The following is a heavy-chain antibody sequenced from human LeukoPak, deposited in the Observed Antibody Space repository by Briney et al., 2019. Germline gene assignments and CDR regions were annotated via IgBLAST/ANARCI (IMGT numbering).Heavy chain of an antibody. CDR1: GGSISSYY. Sequence: PSETLSLTCTVSGGSISSYYWSWIRQPPGKGLEWIGYIYYSGSTNYNPSLKSRVTISVDTSKNQFSLKLSSVTAADTAVYYCARALNPHYYYYYGMDVWGQGTTVTVSS. J-gene: IGHJ6*02. V-gene: IGHV4-59*01. CDR2: IYYSGST. CDR3: ARALNPHYYYYYGMDV.